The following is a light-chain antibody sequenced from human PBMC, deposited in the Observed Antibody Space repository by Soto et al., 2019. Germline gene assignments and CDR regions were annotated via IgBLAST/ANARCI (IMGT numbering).Light chain of an antibody. V-gene: IGKV3-15*01. Sequence: DIVLTQSPGTLSLSPGERATLSCRASQSVSSNYLAWYQQRPGQAPRPLIYDASTRAAGVPARFSGSGSGTEFTLTISSLQSEDFALYYCQQYSQWPLYTFGQGTKVDIK. CDR3: QQYSQWPLYT. J-gene: IGKJ2*01. CDR1: QSVSSNY. CDR2: DAS.